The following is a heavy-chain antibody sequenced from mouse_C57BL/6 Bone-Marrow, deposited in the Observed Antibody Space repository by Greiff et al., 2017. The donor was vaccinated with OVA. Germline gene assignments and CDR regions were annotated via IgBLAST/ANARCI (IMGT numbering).Heavy chain of an antibody. V-gene: IGHV1-61*01. CDR1: GYTFTSYW. CDR3: ARHVKGFDY. CDR2: IYPSDSET. Sequence: VQLQQPGAELVRPGSSVKLSCKASGYTFTSYWMDWVKQRPGQGLEWIGNIYPSDSETHYNQKFKDKATLTVDKSSSTAYLQLSSLTSEDSAVYYCARHVKGFDYWGQGTTLTVSS. J-gene: IGHJ2*01.